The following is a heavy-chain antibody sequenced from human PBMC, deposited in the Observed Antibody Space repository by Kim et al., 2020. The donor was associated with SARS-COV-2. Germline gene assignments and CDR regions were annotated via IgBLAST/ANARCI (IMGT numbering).Heavy chain of an antibody. D-gene: IGHD6-13*01. V-gene: IGHV4-59*08. CDR2: IYYSGST. CDR3: ARQGSSWYSEYFQH. CDR1: GGSISSYY. J-gene: IGHJ1*01. Sequence: SETLSLTCTVSGGSISSYYWSWIRQPPGKGLEWIGYIYYSGSTNYNPSLKSRVTISVDTSKNQFSLKLSSVTAADTAVYYCARQGSSWYSEYFQHWGQGTLVTVSS.